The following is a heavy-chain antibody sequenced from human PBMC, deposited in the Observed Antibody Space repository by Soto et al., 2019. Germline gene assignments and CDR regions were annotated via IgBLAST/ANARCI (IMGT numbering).Heavy chain of an antibody. D-gene: IGHD3-3*01. CDR1: GYSFTNHG. CDR3: ARIFKPMSITIFRVVPPEAYLDY. CDR2: INAYSGAT. V-gene: IGHV1-18*01. J-gene: IGHJ4*02. Sequence: ASVKVCCKASGYSFTNHGFSWVRQAPGQGLEWMGWINAYSGATDSAQKFQGRVTMTTDTSTSTAYMELRGLRSDDTAIYYCARIFKPMSITIFRVVPPEAYLDYWGQGTRVTVSS.